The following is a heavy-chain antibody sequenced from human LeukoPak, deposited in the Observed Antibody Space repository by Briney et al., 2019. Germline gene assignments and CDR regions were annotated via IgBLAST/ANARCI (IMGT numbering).Heavy chain of an antibody. J-gene: IGHJ3*02. D-gene: IGHD2-2*02. Sequence: GASVKVSCKASGYTFTGYYMHWVRQAPGQGLEWMGWINPNSGGTNYAQKFQGRVTMTRDTSIGTAYMELSRLRSDDTAVYYCARVGLSAAIRAFDIWGQGTMVTVSS. CDR1: GYTFTGYY. V-gene: IGHV1-2*02. CDR2: INPNSGGT. CDR3: ARVGLSAAIRAFDI.